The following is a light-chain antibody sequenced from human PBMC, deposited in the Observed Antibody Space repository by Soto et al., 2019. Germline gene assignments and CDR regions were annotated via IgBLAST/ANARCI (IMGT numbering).Light chain of an antibody. V-gene: IGLV1-40*01. Sequence: QSVLTQPPSVSGAPGQRVTISCTGSSSDIGAGFDVHWYQQLLGTAPKLLIYGNNNRPSGVPDRFSGSKSGTSASLAITGLQDEDEADYYCQSYDNDMSGYVVGTGTKVTVL. CDR3: QSYDNDMSGYV. CDR2: GNN. J-gene: IGLJ1*01. CDR1: SSDIGAGFD.